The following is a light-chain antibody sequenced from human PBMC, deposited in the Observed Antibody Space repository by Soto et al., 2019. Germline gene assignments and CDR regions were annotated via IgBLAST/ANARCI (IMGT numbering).Light chain of an antibody. CDR1: QSVSSL. Sequence: EIVMTQSPATLSVSPGERATLSCRASQSVSSLLAWYQQKPGQAPRLLIYRASTRATGIPARFSGSGSGTEFTRTISSLESEDFAVYYCQQYNSWPLTFGGGTMVEIK. V-gene: IGKV3-15*01. CDR2: RAS. J-gene: IGKJ4*01. CDR3: QQYNSWPLT.